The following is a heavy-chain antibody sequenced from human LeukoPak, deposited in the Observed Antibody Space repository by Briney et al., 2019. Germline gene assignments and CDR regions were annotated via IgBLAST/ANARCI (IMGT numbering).Heavy chain of an antibody. CDR3: ARDSDDVDTAMVPFDY. CDR1: GYTFTSYG. Sequence: GASVKVSCKASGYTFTSYGISWVRQAPGQGLEWMGWISAYNGNTNYAQKLQGRVTMTTDTSTSTAYMELRSLRSDDTAVYYCARDSDDVDTAMVPFDYWGQGTLVTVSS. D-gene: IGHD5-18*01. CDR2: ISAYNGNT. J-gene: IGHJ4*02. V-gene: IGHV1-18*01.